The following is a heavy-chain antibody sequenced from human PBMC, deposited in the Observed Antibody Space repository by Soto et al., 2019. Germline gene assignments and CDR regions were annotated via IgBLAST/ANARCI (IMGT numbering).Heavy chain of an antibody. Sequence: PSETLSLTCAVHGGSFSGYYWDWIRQPPGKGLEWIGEVNHGGTSNYNPSLKSRVTISVDTSKNQFSLKLTSVTAADTAVYYCARDKITGLFDYWGQGTLVNVSS. V-gene: IGHV4-34*01. D-gene: IGHD1-1*01. CDR3: ARDKITGLFDY. J-gene: IGHJ4*02. CDR2: VNHGGTS. CDR1: GGSFSGYY.